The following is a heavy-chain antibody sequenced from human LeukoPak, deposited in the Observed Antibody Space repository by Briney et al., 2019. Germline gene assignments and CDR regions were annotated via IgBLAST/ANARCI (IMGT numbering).Heavy chain of an antibody. CDR2: IKQDGSEK. CDR3: ARDRLQYQLLYDY. CDR1: GFTFSSYW. D-gene: IGHD2-2*02. V-gene: IGHV3-7*01. J-gene: IGHJ4*02. Sequence: GGSLRLSCAASGFTFSSYWMSWVRQAPGKGLEWVANIKQDGSEKYYVDSVKGRFTISRNNAKNSLYLQMNSLRAEDTAVHYCARDRLQYQLLYDYWGQGTLVTVSS.